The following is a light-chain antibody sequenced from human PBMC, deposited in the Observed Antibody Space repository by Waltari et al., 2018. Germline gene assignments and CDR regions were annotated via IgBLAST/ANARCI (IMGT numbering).Light chain of an antibody. J-gene: IGKJ2*01. CDR2: KAS. V-gene: IGKV1-5*03. Sequence: EIQLTQSPSTLYASVGDRVTITCRASQSVSHWLSWYQEQPGKAPKLLIYKASGLEDGVPSRFSGSGSETEFSLTISGLQPDDFATYYCQHYSSYPYTFGQGTRLEIK. CDR3: QHYSSYPYT. CDR1: QSVSHW.